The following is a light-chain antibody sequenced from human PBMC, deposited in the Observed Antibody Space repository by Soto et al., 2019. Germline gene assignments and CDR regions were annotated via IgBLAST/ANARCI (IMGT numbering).Light chain of an antibody. CDR3: SSYTTSNTRQIV. V-gene: IGLV2-14*03. CDR2: DVT. J-gene: IGLJ1*01. CDR1: SSDVGGYNY. Sequence: QSVLTQPASVSGSPGQSITISCTGTSSDVGGYNYVSWYQHHPGKAPKLIIYDVTNRPSGVSNPFSGSKSRNTASLTVSGLQPEDEADYYCSSYTTSNTRQIVFGTGTKV.